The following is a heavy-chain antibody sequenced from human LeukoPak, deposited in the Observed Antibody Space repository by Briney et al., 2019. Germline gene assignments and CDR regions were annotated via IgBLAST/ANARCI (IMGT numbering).Heavy chain of an antibody. Sequence: GGSLRLSCAASGFTFSGYAMSWVRQAPGKGLEWVSAISGSGGSTYYADSVKGRFTISRDNSKNTLYLQMNSLRAEDTAVYYCAKEGPGDYYDSSGIFDYWGQGTLVTVSS. D-gene: IGHD3-22*01. CDR3: AKEGPGDYYDSSGIFDY. V-gene: IGHV3-23*01. CDR2: ISGSGGST. J-gene: IGHJ4*02. CDR1: GFTFSGYA.